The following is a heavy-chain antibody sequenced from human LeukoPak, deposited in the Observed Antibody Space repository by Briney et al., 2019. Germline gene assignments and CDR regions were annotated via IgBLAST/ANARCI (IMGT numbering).Heavy chain of an antibody. D-gene: IGHD4-23*01. CDR2: INHSGST. V-gene: IGHV4-34*01. CDR3: ARGGTTDYGGNPYYFDY. CDR1: GGSFSVYY. Sequence: SETLSLTCAVYGGSFSVYYWSWIRQPPGKGLEWIGEINHSGSTNYNPSLKSRVTISVDTSKNQFSLKLSSVTAADTAVYYCARGGTTDYGGNPYYFDYWGQGTLVTVSS. J-gene: IGHJ4*02.